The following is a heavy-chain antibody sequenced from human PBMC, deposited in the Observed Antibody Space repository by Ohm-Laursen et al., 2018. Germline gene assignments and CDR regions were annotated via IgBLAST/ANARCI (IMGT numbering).Heavy chain of an antibody. Sequence: SLRLSCSASAFSLTASNMNWVRQAPGTGLEWVSYISDTGSHIYYAGSVRGRFTISRDNAQNSLYLHMSNLRAEDTAIYYCARDGFLWWEGVDSSGWYSDYWGQGTLVTVSS. V-gene: IGHV3-21*01. CDR2: ISDTGSHI. CDR3: ARDGFLWWEGVDSSGWYSDY. D-gene: IGHD6-19*01. CDR1: AFSLTASN. J-gene: IGHJ4*02.